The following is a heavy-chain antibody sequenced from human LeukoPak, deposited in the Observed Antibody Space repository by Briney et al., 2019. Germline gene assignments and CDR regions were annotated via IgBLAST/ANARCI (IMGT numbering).Heavy chain of an antibody. V-gene: IGHV4-38-2*01. J-gene: IGHJ6*03. CDR1: GYSISSGYY. Sequence: SETLSLTCAVSGYSISSGYYWGWIRQPPGKGLEWIGSIYHSGSTYYNPSLKSRVTISVDTSKNPFSLKLSSVTAADTAVYYCARMGYYYYMDVWGKGTTVTVSS. CDR3: ARMGYYYYMDV. CDR2: IYHSGST.